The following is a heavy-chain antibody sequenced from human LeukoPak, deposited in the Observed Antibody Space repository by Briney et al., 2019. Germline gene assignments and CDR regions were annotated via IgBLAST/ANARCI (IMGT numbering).Heavy chain of an antibody. Sequence: SETLSLTCAVYGGSFSGYYWSWIRQPPGKGLEWIGEINHSGSTNYNPSLKSRVTISVDTSKNQFSLKLSSVTAADTAVYYRARGLYGDWGGGDYWGQGTLVTVSS. CDR1: GGSFSGYY. J-gene: IGHJ4*02. CDR3: ARGLYGDWGGGDY. V-gene: IGHV4-34*01. CDR2: INHSGST. D-gene: IGHD4-17*01.